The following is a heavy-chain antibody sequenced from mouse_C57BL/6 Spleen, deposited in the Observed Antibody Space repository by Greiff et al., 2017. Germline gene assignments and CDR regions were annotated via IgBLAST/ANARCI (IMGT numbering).Heavy chain of an antibody. CDR2: INPNYGTT. J-gene: IGHJ2*01. Sequence: VQLQQSGPELVKPGASVKISCKASGYSFTDYNMNWVKQSHGKSLEWIGVINPNYGTTSYNQKFKGKATLTVDQSSSTAYMQLNSLTSEDSAVYYCAREGYGSSPYCFDYWGQGTTLTVSS. CDR1: GYSFTDYN. D-gene: IGHD1-1*01. V-gene: IGHV1-39*01. CDR3: AREGYGSSPYCFDY.